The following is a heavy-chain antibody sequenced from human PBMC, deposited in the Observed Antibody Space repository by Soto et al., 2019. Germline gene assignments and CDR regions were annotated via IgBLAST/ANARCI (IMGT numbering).Heavy chain of an antibody. CDR2: ISGSGGST. V-gene: IGHV3-23*01. CDR3: AKDMAHYYYYGMDV. J-gene: IGHJ6*02. CDR1: GFTFSSYA. D-gene: IGHD3-10*01. Sequence: GGSLRLSCAASGFTFSSYAMSWVRQAPGKGLEWVSAISGSGGSTYYADSVKGRFTISRDNSKNTLYLQMNSLRAEDTAVYYCAKDMAHYYYYGMDVWGQGTTVTVSS.